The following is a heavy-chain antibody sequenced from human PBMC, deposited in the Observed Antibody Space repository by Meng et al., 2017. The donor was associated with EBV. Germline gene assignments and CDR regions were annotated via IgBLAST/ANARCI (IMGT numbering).Heavy chain of an antibody. CDR2: FLPRLGAP. V-gene: IGHV1-69*01. J-gene: IGHJ4*02. D-gene: IGHD3-10*01. CDR1: GGPFRYYA. CDR3: ASESGRGYTPDY. Sequence: VLLVQSGAEVKKPGSSVKVSRKTSGGPFRYYAISWVRQAPGQGLEWLGGFLPRLGAPNYAQKFHGRVKITADESTSTHYMDLSSLRSEDTAIYYCASESGRGYTPDYWGQGTLVTVSS.